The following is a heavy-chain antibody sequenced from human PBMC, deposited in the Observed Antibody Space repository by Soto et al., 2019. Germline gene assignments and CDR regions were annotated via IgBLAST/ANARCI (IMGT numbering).Heavy chain of an antibody. CDR1: GSTFSNYG. Sequence: QVQLVQSGGDVNRPGASVKVSCKTSGSTFSNYGITWVRQATGQPLEWLGWISLYSDGTNYAQKFQGRVSMTTDTSTTTAYMELRSLRSDDTAVYYCARVVPGAEAWFGPWGQGTLVTVSS. D-gene: IGHD2-2*01. J-gene: IGHJ5*02. CDR3: ARVVPGAEAWFGP. CDR2: ISLYSDGT. V-gene: IGHV1-18*01.